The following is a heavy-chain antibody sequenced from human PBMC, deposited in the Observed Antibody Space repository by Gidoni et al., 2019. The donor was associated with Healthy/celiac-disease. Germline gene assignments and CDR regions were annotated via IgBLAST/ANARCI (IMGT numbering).Heavy chain of an antibody. CDR2: FNHSGRT. V-gene: IGHV4-34*01. D-gene: IGHD3-3*01. J-gene: IGHJ6*02. CDR1: GGSFSGYY. Sequence: QVQLTQWGAGLLKPSETLYLTCAVYGGSFSGYYLSWNRQPPGKGLEWMGEFNHSGRTNYNPALNSLVTIPGDTSKNQFSLKLSSVTAADTAVYYCARGAQGTIFGVVHGGYYYYGMDVWGQGTTVTVSS. CDR3: ARGAQGTIFGVVHGGYYYYGMDV.